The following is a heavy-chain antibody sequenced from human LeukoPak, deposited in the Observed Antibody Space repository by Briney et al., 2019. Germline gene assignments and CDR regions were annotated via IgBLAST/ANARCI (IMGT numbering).Heavy chain of an antibody. V-gene: IGHV3-74*01. CDR3: ARGYDWGPRSAFDI. D-gene: IGHD7-27*01. J-gene: IGHJ3*02. CDR2: IKSDGTST. CDR1: GCSFSSHW. Sequence: GGSLRLSCAASGCSFSSHWMHWVRQVPGKGLVWVSHIKSDGTSTSYADSVKGRFTISRDNAKSTLYLQMNSLRAEDMAVYYCARGYDWGPRSAFDIWGQGTMVTVSS.